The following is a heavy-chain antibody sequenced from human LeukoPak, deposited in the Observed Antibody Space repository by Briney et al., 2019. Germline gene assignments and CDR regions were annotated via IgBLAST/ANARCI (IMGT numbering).Heavy chain of an antibody. CDR1: GGSIGSGSYY. CDR2: IYTSGGT. J-gene: IGHJ4*02. D-gene: IGHD3-3*01. V-gene: IGHV4-61*02. Sequence: SSETLSLTCAVSGGSIGSGSYYWSWIRQPAGKGLEWIGRIYTSGGTNYNPSLKSRVTISVDTSKNQFSLKLSSVTAADTAVYYCARGHTDFWSGPPDYWGQGTLVTVSS. CDR3: ARGHTDFWSGPPDY.